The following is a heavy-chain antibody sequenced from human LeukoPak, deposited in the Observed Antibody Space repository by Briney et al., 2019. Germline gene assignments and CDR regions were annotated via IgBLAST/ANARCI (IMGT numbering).Heavy chain of an antibody. V-gene: IGHV5-51*01. Sequence: GESLKISCKGSGYSFTSYWIGWVRQMPGKGLEWMGNIYPGDSDSRYSPSFQGQVTFSADKSISTAYLQWSSLKASDTAMYYCARRSYCYSTSCYGYWFDSWGQGTLVTVSS. CDR1: GYSFTSYW. CDR3: ARRSYCYSTSCYGYWFDS. D-gene: IGHD2-2*01. CDR2: IYPGDSDS. J-gene: IGHJ5*01.